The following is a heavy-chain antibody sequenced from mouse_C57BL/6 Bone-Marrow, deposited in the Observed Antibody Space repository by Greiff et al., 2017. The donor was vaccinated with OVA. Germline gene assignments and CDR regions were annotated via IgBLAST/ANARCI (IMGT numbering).Heavy chain of an antibody. CDR1: GYTFTGYW. CDR2: ILPGSGST. D-gene: IGHD1-1*01. V-gene: IGHV1-9*01. Sequence: QVQLKESGAELMKPGASVKLSCKATGYTFTGYWIEWVKQRPGHGLEWIGVILPGSGSTNYNAKFKGKATFTADTSSNTAYMQLSSLTTEDSAIYNCARKNTTVVARYFDVWGTGTTVTVSS. CDR3: ARKNTTVVARYFDV. J-gene: IGHJ1*03.